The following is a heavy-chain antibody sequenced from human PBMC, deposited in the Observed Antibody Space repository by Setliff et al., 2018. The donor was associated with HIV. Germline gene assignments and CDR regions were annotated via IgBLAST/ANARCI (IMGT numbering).Heavy chain of an antibody. Sequence: SETLSLTCTVSGASISGSYWIWIRQPPGKGLEWIGYIYYSGSTNYNPSLKSRVTISVDTSKNQFSLKLSSVTAADTAVYYCARHRTYSGYDLFHYWGQGTLVTVSS. CDR1: GASISGSY. CDR3: ARHRTYSGYDLFHY. V-gene: IGHV4-59*08. D-gene: IGHD5-12*01. J-gene: IGHJ4*02. CDR2: IYYSGST.